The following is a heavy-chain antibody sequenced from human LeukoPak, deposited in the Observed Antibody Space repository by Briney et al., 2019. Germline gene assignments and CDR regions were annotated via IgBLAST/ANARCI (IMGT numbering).Heavy chain of an antibody. D-gene: IGHD6-13*01. Sequence: GGSLRLSCAASGFTFSTYWMHWVRQAPGKGLVWVSRFNSDGRSAYYADSVKGRFTISKDNSKNTVYLQMSSLRVDDTAVYYCAKAASSSWPSYYYGMDVWGQGTTVTVSS. CDR2: FNSDGRSA. CDR3: AKAASSSWPSYYYGMDV. V-gene: IGHV3-74*01. CDR1: GFTFSTYW. J-gene: IGHJ6*02.